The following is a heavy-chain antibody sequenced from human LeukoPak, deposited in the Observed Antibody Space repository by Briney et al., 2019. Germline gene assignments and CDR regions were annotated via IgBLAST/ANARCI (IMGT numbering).Heavy chain of an antibody. D-gene: IGHD3-3*01. J-gene: IGHJ6*03. CDR3: ARGHDFWSGYQRAPDYYYMDV. Sequence: GGSLRLSCAASGFTFSSYAMSWVRQAPGKGLEWVSAISGSGGSTYYADSVKGRFTISRDNSKNTLYLQMNSLRAEDTAVYYCARGHDFWSGYQRAPDYYYMDVWGKGTTVTVSS. CDR1: GFTFSSYA. V-gene: IGHV3-23*01. CDR2: ISGSGGST.